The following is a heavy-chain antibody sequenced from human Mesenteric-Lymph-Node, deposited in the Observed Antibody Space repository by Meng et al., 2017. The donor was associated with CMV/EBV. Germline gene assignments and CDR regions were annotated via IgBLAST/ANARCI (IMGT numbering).Heavy chain of an antibody. D-gene: IGHD3-3*01. CDR3: AKHTIFGVGRYYYYAMDV. CDR1: GFTFSNYA. V-gene: IGHV3-23*01. Sequence: GGSLRLSCVASGFTFSNYAMSWVRQAPGKGLEWVSFITGSGDSTSYADSVKGRFTVSRDNAKNSLYLQMDSLRAEDTAVYYCAKHTIFGVGRYYYYAMDVWGQGTTVTVSS. J-gene: IGHJ6*02. CDR2: ITGSGDST.